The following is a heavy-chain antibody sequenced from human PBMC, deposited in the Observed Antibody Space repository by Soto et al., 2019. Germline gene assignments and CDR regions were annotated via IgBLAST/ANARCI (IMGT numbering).Heavy chain of an antibody. CDR2: MYYNLGT. CDR1: VISIISSFYY. D-gene: IGHD3-16*01. Sequence: SGTLSLTCIFSVISIISSFYYLCFIRKPPGNGLELIASMYYNLGTYYKPSLKIRVTISVDTSANQFSLKLSSVTYADTAVYYRASITSRPWVDSWGKGTLVTX. CDR3: ASITSRPWVDS. V-gene: IGHV4-39*01. J-gene: IGHJ5*01.